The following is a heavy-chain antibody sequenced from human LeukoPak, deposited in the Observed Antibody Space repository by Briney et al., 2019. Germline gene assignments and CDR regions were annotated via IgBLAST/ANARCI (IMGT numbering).Heavy chain of an antibody. J-gene: IGHJ4*02. Sequence: TGGSLRLSCAASGFTLSSSWMHWVRQAPGKGLVWVSRISIDGSSTTYADSAKGRFTISRDNAKNTLYLQMDSLRAEDTAGYYCPKESLDGYSSGWFDYWGQGTLVTVSS. CDR1: GFTLSSSW. V-gene: IGHV3-74*01. D-gene: IGHD6-19*01. CDR2: ISIDGSST. CDR3: PKESLDGYSSGWFDY.